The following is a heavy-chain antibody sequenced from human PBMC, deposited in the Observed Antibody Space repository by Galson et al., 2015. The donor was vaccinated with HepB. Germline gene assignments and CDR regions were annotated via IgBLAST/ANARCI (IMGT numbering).Heavy chain of an antibody. CDR3: ARVPLRYCSSTSCQPFDY. CDR1: GGTFSSYA. CDR2: IIPILGIA. V-gene: IGHV1-69*04. Sequence: SVKVSCKASGGTFSSYAISWVRQAPGQGLEWMGRIIPILGIANYAQEFQGRVTITADKSTSTAYMELSSLRSEDTAVYYCARVPLRYCSSTSCQPFDYWGQGTLVTASS. J-gene: IGHJ4*02. D-gene: IGHD2-2*01.